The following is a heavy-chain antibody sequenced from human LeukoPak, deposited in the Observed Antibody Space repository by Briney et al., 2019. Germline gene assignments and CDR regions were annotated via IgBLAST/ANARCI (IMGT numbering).Heavy chain of an antibody. CDR1: GYTFTSYG. J-gene: IGHJ6*02. CDR3: ARDSPIYDFWSALPADYYGMDV. CDR2: ISAYNGNT. D-gene: IGHD3-3*01. V-gene: IGHV1-18*01. Sequence: ASVKVSCKASGYTFTSYGISWVRQAPGQGLEWMGWISAYNGNTNYAQKLQGRVTMTTDTSTSTAYMELRSLRSDDTAVYYCARDSPIYDFWSALPADYYGMDVWGQGTTVTVSS.